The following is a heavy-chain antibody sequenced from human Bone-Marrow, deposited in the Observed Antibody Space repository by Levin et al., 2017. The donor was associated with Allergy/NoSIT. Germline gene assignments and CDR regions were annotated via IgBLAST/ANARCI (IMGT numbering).Heavy chain of an antibody. CDR1: GFTFDNFA. J-gene: IGHJ6*02. D-gene: IGHD2-15*01. V-gene: IGHV3-9*01. CDR3: AKSGGRNLFYYGMDV. Sequence: SLKISCVASGFTFDNFAMHWVRQVPGKGLEWVSGITWNSDNMGYADSVKGRFTIPRDNAKNSLYLEMDSLSAEDTALYYCAKSGGRNLFYYGMDVWGQGTTVTVSS. CDR2: ITWNSDNM.